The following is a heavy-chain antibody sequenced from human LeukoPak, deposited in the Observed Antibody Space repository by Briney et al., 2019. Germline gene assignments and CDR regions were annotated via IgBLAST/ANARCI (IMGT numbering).Heavy chain of an antibody. V-gene: IGHV3-30-3*01. J-gene: IGHJ4*02. CDR2: IPYDGNNK. Sequence: PGRSLRLSCAASRLTFSSYAMHWVRQPPGKGLEWVAVIPYDGNNKYYADSVRGRFTISRDNSKNTLYLQMNSLRPEDTAVYYCASSRFDWLPYFEYWGQGTLVTLSS. D-gene: IGHD3-9*01. CDR3: ASSRFDWLPYFEY. CDR1: RLTFSSYA.